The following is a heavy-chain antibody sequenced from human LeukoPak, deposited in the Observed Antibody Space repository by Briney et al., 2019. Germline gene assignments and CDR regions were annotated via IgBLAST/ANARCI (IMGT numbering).Heavy chain of an antibody. CDR3: AKHYLSQSALSPVDY. V-gene: IGHV3-66*04. J-gene: IGHJ4*02. Sequence: GGSLRLSCAASGFTVSSSYMSWVHQPPGKGLEWVSVIYSGANTYYADSVKGRFTISRDNSKNTLYLQMNSLRAEDTALYYCAKHYLSQSALSPVDYWGQGALVTVSS. CDR1: GFTVSSSY. CDR2: IYSGANT. D-gene: IGHD3-10*01.